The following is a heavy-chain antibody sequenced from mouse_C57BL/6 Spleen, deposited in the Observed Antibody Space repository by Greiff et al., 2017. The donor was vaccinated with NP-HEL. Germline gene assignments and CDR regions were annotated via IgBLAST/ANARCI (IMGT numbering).Heavy chain of an antibody. V-gene: IGHV1-26*01. J-gene: IGHJ3*01. Sequence: EVQLQQSGPELVKPGASVKLSCKASGYTFTDYYMNWVKQSHGKSLEWIGDINPNNGGTSYNQTFKGKATLTVDKSSSTAYLKLRRLTSEDSAVYYCALVYYGNPFAYWGQGTLVTVSA. CDR3: ALVYYGNPFAY. D-gene: IGHD2-1*01. CDR2: INPNNGGT. CDR1: GYTFTDYY.